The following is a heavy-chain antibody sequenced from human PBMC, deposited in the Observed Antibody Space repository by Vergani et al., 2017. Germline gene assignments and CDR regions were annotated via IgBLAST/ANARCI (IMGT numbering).Heavy chain of an antibody. J-gene: IGHJ4*02. CDR1: GFTFSRHW. Sequence: EVQLVESGGGLVQPGGSLRLSCAASGFTFSRHWMHWVRQAPGKGLVWVSRVNPEGTNTPYADSVKGRFTISRDNAKNMMYLQLNSLRDEDTAVYYCARDGHIDAEGNELDCWVEGAMVTVSS. V-gene: IGHV3-74*01. CDR2: VNPEGTNT. D-gene: IGHD1-1*01. CDR3: ARDGHIDAEGNELDC.